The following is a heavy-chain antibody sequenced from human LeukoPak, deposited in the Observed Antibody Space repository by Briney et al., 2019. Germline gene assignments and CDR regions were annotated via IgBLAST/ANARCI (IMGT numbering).Heavy chain of an antibody. Sequence: GGSLRLSCVASGFTFSSYAMSWVRQAPGQGLEWVSTISGSGGSTYYADSVKGRFTISRDNSKNTLYLQMNSLRAEDTAVYYCAKGLWYSSGWCYDYWGQGTLVTVSS. V-gene: IGHV3-23*01. D-gene: IGHD6-19*01. CDR3: AKGLWYSSGWCYDY. J-gene: IGHJ4*02. CDR1: GFTFSSYA. CDR2: ISGSGGST.